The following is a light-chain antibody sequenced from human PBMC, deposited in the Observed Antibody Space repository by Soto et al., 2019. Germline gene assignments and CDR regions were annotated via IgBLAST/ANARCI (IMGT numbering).Light chain of an antibody. J-gene: IGKJ5*01. CDR3: QKLDNFPLT. Sequence: DIQLTQSPSFLSASVGDRVTITCRASQDISSYLAWYQQKPGKAPKLLIYVASTLQSGVPPRFSGSGSGTEFTLTISSLQPEDFASYYCQKLDNFPLTFGQGTRLEIK. V-gene: IGKV1-9*01. CDR2: VAS. CDR1: QDISSY.